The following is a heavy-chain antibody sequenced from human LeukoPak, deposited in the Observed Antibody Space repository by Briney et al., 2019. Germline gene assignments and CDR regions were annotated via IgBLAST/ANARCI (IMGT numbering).Heavy chain of an antibody. J-gene: IGHJ4*02. Sequence: GESLKISCKGSGYSLTSYWISWVRQMPGKGLEWMGRIDPSDSYTNYSPSFQGHVTISSDKSISTAYLHWSSLKASDTAMYYCASPVGDSYGSGLDYWGQGTLVTVSS. V-gene: IGHV5-10-1*01. CDR2: IDPSDSYT. CDR1: GYSLTSYW. CDR3: ASPVGDSYGSGLDY. D-gene: IGHD3-10*01.